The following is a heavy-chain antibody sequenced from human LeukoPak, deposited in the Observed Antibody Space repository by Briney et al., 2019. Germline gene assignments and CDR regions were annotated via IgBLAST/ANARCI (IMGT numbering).Heavy chain of an antibody. CDR1: GYSISSGYY. CDR3: ARDRSLRYFGYYYYYMGV. J-gene: IGHJ6*03. D-gene: IGHD3-9*01. V-gene: IGHV4-61*02. Sequence: SETLSLTCTVSGYSISSGYYWSWIRQPAGKGLEWIGRIYTSGSTNYNPSLKSRVTISVDTSKNQFSLKLSSVTAADTAVYYCARDRSLRYFGYYYYYMGVWGKGTTVTISS. CDR2: IYTSGST.